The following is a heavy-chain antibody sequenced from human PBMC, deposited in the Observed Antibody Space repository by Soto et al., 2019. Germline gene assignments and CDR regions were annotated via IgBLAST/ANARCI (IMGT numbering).Heavy chain of an antibody. V-gene: IGHV1-2*04. J-gene: IGHJ6*02. CDR1: GYTFTGYY. D-gene: IGHD2-2*01. CDR3: ARDPRRRGYCSRTSCYSSYGMDV. CDR2: INPNSGGT. Sequence: ASVKVSCKASGYTFTGYYMHWVRQAPGQGLEWMGWINPNSGGTNYAQKFQGWVTMTRDTSISTAYMELSRLRSDDTAVYYCARDPRRRGYCSRTSCYSSYGMDVWGQGTTVTVSS.